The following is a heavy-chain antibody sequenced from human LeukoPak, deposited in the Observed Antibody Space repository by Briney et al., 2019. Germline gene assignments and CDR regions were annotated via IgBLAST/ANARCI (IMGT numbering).Heavy chain of an antibody. V-gene: IGHV3-23*01. J-gene: IGHJ4*02. CDR2: ISRSTETT. CDR1: GFSFSSFA. CDR3: AKRAAVSGIVGPFDY. Sequence: GGSLRLSCAVSGFSFSSFAFSWVRQAPGKGPEWVSSISRSTETTLYADSVKGRFTISRDNSKNTGFLQMNNLRAEDTAVYYCAKRAAVSGIVGPFDYWGQGTLVTVSS. D-gene: IGHD6-19*01.